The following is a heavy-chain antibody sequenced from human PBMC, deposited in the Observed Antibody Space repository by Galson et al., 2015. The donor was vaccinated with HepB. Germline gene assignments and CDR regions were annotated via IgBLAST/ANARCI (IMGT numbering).Heavy chain of an antibody. Sequence: QSGAEVKKPGTSVKVSCTASGGTFSSYAISWVRQAPGQGLEWMGRIIPILGIANYAQKFQGRVTITADKSTSTAYMELSSLRSEDTAVYYCARGVLSSSGPGDAFDIWGQGTMVTVSS. D-gene: IGHD3-10*01. CDR1: GGTFSSYA. J-gene: IGHJ3*02. V-gene: IGHV1-69*04. CDR2: IIPILGIA. CDR3: ARGVLSSSGPGDAFDI.